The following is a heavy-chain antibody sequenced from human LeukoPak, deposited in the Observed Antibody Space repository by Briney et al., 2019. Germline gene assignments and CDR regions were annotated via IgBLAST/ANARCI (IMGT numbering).Heavy chain of an antibody. Sequence: GGSLRLSCAASGFTFSSYAMSWVRQAPGKGLEWVSAISGSGGSTYYADSVKGRFTISRDNSKNTLYLQMNSLRAEDTAVYYCAKEIRPVAMIVVVHPFDYWGRGTLVTVSS. D-gene: IGHD3-22*01. CDR2: ISGSGGST. CDR3: AKEIRPVAMIVVVHPFDY. V-gene: IGHV3-23*01. J-gene: IGHJ4*02. CDR1: GFTFSSYA.